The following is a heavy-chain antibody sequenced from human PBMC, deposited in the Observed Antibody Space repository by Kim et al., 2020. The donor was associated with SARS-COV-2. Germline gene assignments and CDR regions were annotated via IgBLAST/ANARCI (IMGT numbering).Heavy chain of an antibody. V-gene: IGHV3-53*01. CDR1: GFTVSSNY. D-gene: IGHD3-22*01. J-gene: IGHJ4*02. CDR3: ARWGYYYDSSGYYLDY. Sequence: GGSLRLSCAASGFTVSSNYMSWVRQAPGKGLEWVSVSYSGGSTYYADSVKGRFTISRDNSKNTLYLQMNSLRAEDTAVYYCARWGYYYDSSGYYLDYWGRGTRVTVSS. CDR2: SYSGGST.